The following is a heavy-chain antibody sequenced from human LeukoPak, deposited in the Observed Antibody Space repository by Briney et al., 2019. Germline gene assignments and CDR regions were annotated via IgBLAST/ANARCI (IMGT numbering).Heavy chain of an antibody. Sequence: PGGSLRLSCAASGFTFSSCAMSWVRQAPGKGLEWVSAISDSGEDTYTADSVKGRFTISRDNSKSTLYLQMNGLRAEDTAVYYCAKIRSWTVFDYWGQGTLVTVSS. CDR1: GFTFSSCA. CDR3: AKIRSWTVFDY. V-gene: IGHV3-23*01. CDR2: ISDSGEDT. D-gene: IGHD6-13*01. J-gene: IGHJ4*02.